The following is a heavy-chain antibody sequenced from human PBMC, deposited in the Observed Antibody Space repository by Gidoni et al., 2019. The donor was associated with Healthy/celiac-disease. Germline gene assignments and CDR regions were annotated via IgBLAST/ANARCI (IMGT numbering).Heavy chain of an antibody. J-gene: IGHJ4*02. Sequence: QVQLQESGPGLVKPSQTLSLTCTVSGGSISSGGYNWSWIRQHPGKGLEWIGYIYYSGSTYYNPSLKSRVTISVDTSKNQFSLKLSSVTAADTAVYYCARGTTKEGDGYRGGFDYWGQGTLVTVSS. V-gene: IGHV4-31*03. D-gene: IGHD1-1*01. CDR3: ARGTTKEGDGYRGGFDY. CDR1: GGSISSGGYN. CDR2: IYYSGST.